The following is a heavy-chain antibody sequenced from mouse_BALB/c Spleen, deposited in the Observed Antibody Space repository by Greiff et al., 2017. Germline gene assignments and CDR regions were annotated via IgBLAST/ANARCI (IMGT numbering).Heavy chain of an antibody. CDR3: ARPDGYFAWFAY. D-gene: IGHD2-3*01. J-gene: IGHJ3*01. Sequence: QVQLQQSGAELVKPGASVKLSCKASGYTFTSYWMHWVKQRPGQGLEWIGEINPSNGRTNYNEKFKSKATLTVDKSSSTAYMQLSSLTSEDSAVYYCARPDGYFAWFAYWGQGTLVTVSA. V-gene: IGHV1S81*02. CDR1: GYTFTSYW. CDR2: INPSNGRT.